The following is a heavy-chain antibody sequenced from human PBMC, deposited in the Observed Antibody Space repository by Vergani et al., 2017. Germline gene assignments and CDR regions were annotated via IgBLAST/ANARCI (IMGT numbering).Heavy chain of an antibody. D-gene: IGHD2-15*01. CDR2: IIPIFGTA. J-gene: IGHJ6*02. Sequence: QVQLVQSGAEVKKPGSSVKVSCKASGGTFSSYAISWVRQAPGQGLEWMGGIIPIFGTANYAQKFQGRVTITADESTSTAYMELSSLRSEDTAVYYCATGAGKTYCSGGSCRFYYYGMDVWGQGTTVTVSS. V-gene: IGHV1-69*01. CDR1: GGTFSSYA. CDR3: ATGAGKTYCSGGSCRFYYYGMDV.